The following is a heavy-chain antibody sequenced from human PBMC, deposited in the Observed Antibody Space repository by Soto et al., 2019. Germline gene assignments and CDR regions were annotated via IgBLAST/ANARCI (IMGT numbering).Heavy chain of an antibody. CDR1: GGSVNSGSYY. J-gene: IGHJ6*02. CDR3: ASIYSPTPSRQPHGMDV. D-gene: IGHD2-15*01. Sequence: QVQLQESGPGLVKPSETLSLTCTVSGGSVNSGSYYWTWIRQPPGKVLEWIVYLYYKTNTNYHPSLKSLVTSSVDTSKHQVYLNLSSVTAAATAVYYDASIYSPTPSRQPHGMDVWGQGTTVTVAS. CDR2: LYYKTNT. V-gene: IGHV4-61*01.